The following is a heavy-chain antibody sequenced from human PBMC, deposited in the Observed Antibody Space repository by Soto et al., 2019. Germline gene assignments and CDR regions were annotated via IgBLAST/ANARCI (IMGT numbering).Heavy chain of an antibody. V-gene: IGHV3-23*01. CDR3: AKQDPSGRGVVVPAAMIDY. J-gene: IGHJ4*02. CDR2: ISGRGGST. D-gene: IGHD2-2*01. Sequence: EVQLLESGGGLVQPGGSLRLSCAASGFTFSSYAMSWVRQAPGKGLEWVSAISGRGGSTYYADSVKGRFTISRDNSKNTLYLQMNSLRAEDTAVYYCAKQDPSGRGVVVPAAMIDYWGQGTLVTVSS. CDR1: GFTFSSYA.